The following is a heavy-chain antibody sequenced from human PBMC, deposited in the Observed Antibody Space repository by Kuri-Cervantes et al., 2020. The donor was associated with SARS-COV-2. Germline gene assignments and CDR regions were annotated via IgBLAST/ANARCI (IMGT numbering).Heavy chain of an antibody. J-gene: IGHJ2*01. CDR2: ISSGGSST. V-gene: IGHV3-23*01. D-gene: IGHD1-1*01. CDR3: AKDNSENGRGYWYFDL. Sequence: GESLKISCSASGFTFSSSGFHWVRQAPGKGLEWVSGISSGGSSTYYPDSVKGRFTISRDNYKNTLYLQMSSLRAEDTAVYYCAKDNSENGRGYWYFDLWGRGTLVTVSS. CDR1: GFTFSSSG.